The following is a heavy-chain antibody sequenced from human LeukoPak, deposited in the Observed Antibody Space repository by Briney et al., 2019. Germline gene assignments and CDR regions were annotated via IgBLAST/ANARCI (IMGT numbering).Heavy chain of an antibody. CDR2: INPNNGGT. CDR1: GYTFTAYH. J-gene: IGHJ4*02. Sequence: ASVKVSCKASGYTFTAYHLHWVRQAPGQGLEWMGWINPNNGGTNYAQKFQGRVTMTRDTSISTAYMELNRLRSDDTAVYYCAREMSATVTPCDYWGQGTLVTVSS. V-gene: IGHV1-2*02. D-gene: IGHD4-17*01. CDR3: AREMSATVTPCDY.